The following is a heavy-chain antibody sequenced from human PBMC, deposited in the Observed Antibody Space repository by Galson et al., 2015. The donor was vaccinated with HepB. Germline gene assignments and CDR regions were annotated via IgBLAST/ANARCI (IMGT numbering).Heavy chain of an antibody. V-gene: IGHV1-46*01. J-gene: IGHJ5*02. D-gene: IGHD2-15*01. CDR1: GYTFTSYY. CDR3: ARGGVLVAARFSLMDDP. CDR2: INPSGGST. Sequence: SVKVSCKASGYTFTSYYMHWVRQAPGQGLEWMGIINPSGGSTSYAQKFQGRVTMTRDTSTSTVYMELSSLRSEDTAVYYCARGGVLVAARFSLMDDPWGQGTLVTVSS.